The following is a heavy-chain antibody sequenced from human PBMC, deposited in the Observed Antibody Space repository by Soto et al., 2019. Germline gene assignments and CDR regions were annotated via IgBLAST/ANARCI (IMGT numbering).Heavy chain of an antibody. CDR2: IYYSGST. CDR1: GGSISSGDYY. J-gene: IGHJ6*02. CDR3: ARDRTAYGVPAASPGYYYYGMDV. D-gene: IGHD2-2*01. Sequence: SETLSLTCTVSGGSISSGDYYWSWIRQPPGKGLEWIGYIYYSGSTYYNPSLKSRVTISVDTSKNQFSLKLSSVTAADTAVYYCARDRTAYGVPAASPGYYYYGMDVWGQRPNVTVS. V-gene: IGHV4-30-4*01.